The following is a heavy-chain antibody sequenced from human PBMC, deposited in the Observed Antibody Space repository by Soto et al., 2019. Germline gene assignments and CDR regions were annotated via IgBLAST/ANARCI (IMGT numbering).Heavy chain of an antibody. CDR2: IKSKTDGGTT. D-gene: IGHD3-10*01. CDR3: TTDGKYYYGSGLVGY. CDR1: VFTFSNAW. Sequence: PRGSLLLSCASSVFTFSNAWMSWVRQAPGKGLEWVGRIKSKTDGGTTDYAAPVKGRFTISRDDSKNTLYLQMNSLKTEDTAVYYCTTDGKYYYGSGLVGYWGQGTMVTVSS. V-gene: IGHV3-15*01. J-gene: IGHJ4*02.